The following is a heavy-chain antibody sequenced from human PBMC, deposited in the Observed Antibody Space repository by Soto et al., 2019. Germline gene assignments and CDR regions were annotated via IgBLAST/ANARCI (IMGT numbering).Heavy chain of an antibody. CDR1: GYTFTSYA. CDR3: ARVAWGENWFDP. V-gene: IGHV1-3*01. CDR2: INAGNGNT. D-gene: IGHD7-27*01. Sequence: ASVKVSCKASGYTFTSYAMHWVRQAPGQRLEWMGWINAGNGNTKYSQKFQGRVTITRDTSASTAYMELSSLRSEDTAVYYCARVAWGENWFDPWGQGTLVTVSS. J-gene: IGHJ5*02.